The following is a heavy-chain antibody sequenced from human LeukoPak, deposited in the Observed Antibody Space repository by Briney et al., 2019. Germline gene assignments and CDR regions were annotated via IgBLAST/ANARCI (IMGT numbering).Heavy chain of an antibody. J-gene: IGHJ4*02. CDR1: GFTFSSYA. CDR2: ISYDGSNK. Sequence: PGGSLRLSCAASGFTFSSYAVHWVRQAPGKGLEWVAVISYDGSNKYYADSVKGRFTISRDNSKNTLYLQMNSLRAEDTAVYYCARDHVAAAGTFDYWGQGTLVTVSS. CDR3: ARDHVAAAGTFDY. V-gene: IGHV3-30-3*01. D-gene: IGHD6-13*01.